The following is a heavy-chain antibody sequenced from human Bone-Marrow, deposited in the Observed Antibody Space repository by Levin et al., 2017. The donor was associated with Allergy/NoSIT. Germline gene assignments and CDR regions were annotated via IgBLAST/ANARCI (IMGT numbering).Heavy chain of an antibody. CDR3: ARDGGDGYNWGRMDY. D-gene: IGHD5-24*01. V-gene: IGHV3-21*01. CDR2: ISSSSSYI. CDR1: GFTFSSYS. J-gene: IGHJ4*02. Sequence: AGGSLRLSCAASGFTFSSYSMNWVRQAPGKGLEWVSSISSSSSYIYYADSVKGRFTISRDNAKNSLYLQMNSLRAEDTAVYYCARDGGDGYNWGRMDYWGQGTLVTVSS.